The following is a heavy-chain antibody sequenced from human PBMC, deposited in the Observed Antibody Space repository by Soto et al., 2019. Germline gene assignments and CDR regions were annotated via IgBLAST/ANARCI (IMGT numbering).Heavy chain of an antibody. V-gene: IGHV2-5*02. D-gene: IGHD4-17*01. CDR2: IYWDDDK. J-gene: IGHJ4*02. CDR3: AHRLGTVPTGWY. CDR1: GFSLSTSGVG. Sequence: QITLKESGPTLVKPTQTLTLTCTFSGFSLSTSGVGVGWIRQPPGKALEWLALIYWDDDKRYSPSLKSRLTIXKXXSKNQVVLTMTNMDPVDTATYYCAHRLGTVPTGWYWGQGTLVTVSS.